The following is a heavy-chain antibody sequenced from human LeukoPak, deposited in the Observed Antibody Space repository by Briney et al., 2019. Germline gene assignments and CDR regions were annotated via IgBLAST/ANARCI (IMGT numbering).Heavy chain of an antibody. V-gene: IGHV4-4*07. D-gene: IGHD5-12*01. CDR3: ARDGPRSGYDLGHFDN. CDR2: IYSTGRS. J-gene: IGHJ4*02. Sequence: PSETLSLTCAVYGGSFSGYYWSWIRQPPGKGLEWIGRIYSTGRSDYNPSLKSRITMSVDTSKNQFSLKLSSVTAADTAVYYCARDGPRSGYDLGHFDNLGQGTLVTASS. CDR1: GGSFSGYY.